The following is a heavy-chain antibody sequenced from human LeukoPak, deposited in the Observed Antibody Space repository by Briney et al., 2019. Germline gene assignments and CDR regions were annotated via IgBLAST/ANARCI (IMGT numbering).Heavy chain of an antibody. CDR2: IIPIFGTT. J-gene: IGHJ6*04. D-gene: IGHD5-18*01. V-gene: IGHV1-69*06. Sequence: GASVKVSCKTSGGTFSSYAITWVRQTPGQGLEWMGGIIPIFGTTNYAQKFQDRVTITADKSTSTAYMKLSSLRSEDTAVYYCARGPILQLWLMDVWGKGTTVTVSS. CDR1: GGTFSSYA. CDR3: ARGPILQLWLMDV.